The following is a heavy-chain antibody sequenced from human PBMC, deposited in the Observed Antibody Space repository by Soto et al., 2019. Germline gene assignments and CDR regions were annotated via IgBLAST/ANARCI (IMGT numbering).Heavy chain of an antibody. J-gene: IGHJ6*02. Sequence: LRLSCAVSGFPFSSYVMTWVRQAPGKGLEWVSVISGGGGSTNYAESVKGRFTISRDNSENTLYLQMNSLRAEDTAVYYCAKAVTLVRGINPYSYGLDVWGQGTTVTVSS. D-gene: IGHD3-10*01. CDR2: ISGGGGST. V-gene: IGHV3-23*01. CDR1: GFPFSSYV. CDR3: AKAVTLVRGINPYSYGLDV.